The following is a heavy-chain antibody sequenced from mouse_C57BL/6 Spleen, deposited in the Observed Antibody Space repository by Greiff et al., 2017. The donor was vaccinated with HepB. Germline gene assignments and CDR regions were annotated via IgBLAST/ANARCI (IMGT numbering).Heavy chain of an antibody. CDR1: GYAFSSSW. CDR3: ARGPGTRGFAY. D-gene: IGHD4-1*01. V-gene: IGHV1-82*01. CDR2: IYPGDGDT. Sequence: QVQLKESGPELVKPGASVKISCKASGYAFSSSWMNWVKQRPGKGLEWIGRIYPGDGDTNYNGKFKGKATLTADKSSSTAYMQLSSLTSEDSAVYFCARGPGTRGFAYWGQGTLVTVSS. J-gene: IGHJ3*01.